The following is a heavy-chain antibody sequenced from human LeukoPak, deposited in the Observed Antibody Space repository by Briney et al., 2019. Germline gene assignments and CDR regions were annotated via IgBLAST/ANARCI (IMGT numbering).Heavy chain of an antibody. J-gene: IGHJ5*02. D-gene: IGHD2-2*01. V-gene: IGHV4-39*07. Sequence: SETLSLTCTVSGGSISSSSYYWGWLRQPPGQGLEWSGSICYSGRTYYNPSLKSRVTISVDTSKNQFSLKLSSLTAADTAVYYCARVRLGYCSSTSRYEGYNWFDPWGQGTLVTVSS. CDR2: ICYSGRT. CDR1: GGSISSSSYY. CDR3: ARVRLGYCSSTSRYEGYNWFDP.